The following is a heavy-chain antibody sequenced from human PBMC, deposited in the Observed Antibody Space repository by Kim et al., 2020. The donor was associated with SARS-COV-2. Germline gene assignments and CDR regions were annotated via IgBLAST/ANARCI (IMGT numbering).Heavy chain of an antibody. V-gene: IGHV3-21*01. J-gene: IGHJ3*02. CDR2: ISSSSSYI. CDR1: VFTFSSYS. D-gene: IGHD3-22*01. CDR3: ARDRSHYYDSSGTDAFDI. Sequence: GGSLRLSCAASVFTFSSYSMNWVRQAPGKGLEWVSSISSSSSYIYYADSVKGRFTISRDNAKNSLYLQMNSLRAEDTAVYYCARDRSHYYDSSGTDAFDIWGQGTMVTVSS.